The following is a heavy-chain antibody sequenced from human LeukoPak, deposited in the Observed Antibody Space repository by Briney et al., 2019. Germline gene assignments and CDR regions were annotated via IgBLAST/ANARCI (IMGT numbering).Heavy chain of an antibody. J-gene: IGHJ4*02. CDR1: GFTFSSYA. D-gene: IGHD3-10*01. Sequence: GGSLRLSCAASGFTFSSYAMSWVRQAPGKGLEWVSAISGSGGSTYYADSVKGRFTISRDNAKNSLYLQMNSLRAEDTAVYYRAREGKKVYFDYWGQGTLVTVSS. CDR2: ISGSGGST. CDR3: AREGKKVYFDY. V-gene: IGHV3-23*01.